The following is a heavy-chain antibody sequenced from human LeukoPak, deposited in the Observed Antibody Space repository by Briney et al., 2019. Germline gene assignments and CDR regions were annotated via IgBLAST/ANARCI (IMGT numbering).Heavy chain of an antibody. CDR2: IYSGGST. D-gene: IGHD2-8*01. Sequence: GGSLRLSCAASGFTVSSNYMSWVRQAPGQGLEWVSIIYSGGSTYYADSVKGRFTISRDNSKNTLYLQMNSLRAEDTAVYYCARADIVLMVYAASFDYWGQGTLVTVSS. CDR1: GFTVSSNY. J-gene: IGHJ4*02. CDR3: ARADIVLMVYAASFDY. V-gene: IGHV3-53*01.